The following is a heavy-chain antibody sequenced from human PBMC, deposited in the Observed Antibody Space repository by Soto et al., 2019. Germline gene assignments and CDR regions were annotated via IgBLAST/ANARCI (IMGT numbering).Heavy chain of an antibody. J-gene: IGHJ3*02. V-gene: IGHV4-30-2*01. CDR1: GGSISSGGYS. Sequence: QLQLQESGSGLVKPSQTLSLTCAVSGGSISSGGYSCSWIRQPPGKGMEWIGYINHSGSTYYNPSLKSRVTISVDKTKNQFSLKLSSVTAAAADVYYCARAHGSGWGAFDIWGQGTMVTVSS. D-gene: IGHD3-10*01. CDR3: ARAHGSGWGAFDI. CDR2: INHSGST.